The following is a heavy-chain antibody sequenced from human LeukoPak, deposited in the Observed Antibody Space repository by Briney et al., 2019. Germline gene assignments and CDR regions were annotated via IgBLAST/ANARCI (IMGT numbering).Heavy chain of an antibody. CDR2: IWYDGSNK. Sequence: GGSLRLSCAASGFTFSNYGMHWVRQAPGKGLEWVAVIWYDGSNKYYADSVKGRFTISRDNAKNSLYLQMNSLRAEDTAVYYCARGGRITMIAYAFDIWGQGTMVTVSS. CDR3: ARGGRITMIAYAFDI. J-gene: IGHJ3*02. CDR1: GFTFSNYG. V-gene: IGHV3-33*01. D-gene: IGHD3-22*01.